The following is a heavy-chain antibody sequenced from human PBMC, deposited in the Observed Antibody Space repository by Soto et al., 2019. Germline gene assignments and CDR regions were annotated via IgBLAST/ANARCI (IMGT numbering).Heavy chain of an antibody. CDR2: ISYDGSNK. V-gene: IGHV3-30-3*01. Sequence: QVQLVESGGGVVQPGRSLRLSCAASGFTFSSYAMHWVRQAPGKGLEGVAVISYDGSNKYYADSVKCRFTISRDNSKNPLYLQMNSLRAEDTAVYYCARDLPFTYYYDSSGYDRYFDLWGRGTLVTVSS. D-gene: IGHD3-22*01. CDR1: GFTFSSYA. J-gene: IGHJ2*01. CDR3: ARDLPFTYYYDSSGYDRYFDL.